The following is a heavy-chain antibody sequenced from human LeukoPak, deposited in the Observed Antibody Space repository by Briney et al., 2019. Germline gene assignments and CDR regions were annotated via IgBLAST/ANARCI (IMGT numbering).Heavy chain of an antibody. CDR1: GYTFTSYD. D-gene: IGHD5-24*01. V-gene: IGHV1-8*01. CDR3: ARCFDSRDGYNLGY. J-gene: IGHJ4*02. CDR2: TNPNSGNT. Sequence: ASVKVSCKASGYTFTSYDINWVQQATGQGLAWMGWTNPNSGNTGYAQKFQGRVTMTRNTSISTAYMELSRLRSEDPAVYYCARCFDSRDGYNLGYWGQGTLVTVSS.